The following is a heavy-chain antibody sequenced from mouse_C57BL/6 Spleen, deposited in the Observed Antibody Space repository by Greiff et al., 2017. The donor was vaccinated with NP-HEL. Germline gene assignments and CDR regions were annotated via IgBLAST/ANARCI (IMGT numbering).Heavy chain of an antibody. V-gene: IGHV5-4*01. CDR1: GFTFSSYA. J-gene: IGHJ4*01. CDR2: LSDGGSYT. Sequence: EVKLVESGGGLVKPGGSLKLSCAASGFTFSSYAMSWVRQTPEKRLEWVATLSDGGSYTYYPDNVKGRFTISRDNAKNNLYLQMSHLKSEDTAMYYCAREGTTVVSYAMDYWGQGTSVTVSS. D-gene: IGHD1-1*01. CDR3: AREGTTVVSYAMDY.